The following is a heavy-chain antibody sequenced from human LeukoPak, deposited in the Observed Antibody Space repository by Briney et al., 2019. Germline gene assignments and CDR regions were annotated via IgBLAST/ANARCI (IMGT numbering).Heavy chain of an antibody. Sequence: SETLSLTCTVSGGSISSYYWGWIRQPPGKGLEWIGYIYYSGSTNYNPSLKSRVTISVDTSKNQFSLKLSSVTAADTAVYYCARSGAAGTYYYYMDVWGKGTTVTISS. CDR3: ARSGAAGTYYYYMDV. V-gene: IGHV4-59*01. CDR2: IYYSGST. CDR1: GGSISSYY. D-gene: IGHD6-13*01. J-gene: IGHJ6*03.